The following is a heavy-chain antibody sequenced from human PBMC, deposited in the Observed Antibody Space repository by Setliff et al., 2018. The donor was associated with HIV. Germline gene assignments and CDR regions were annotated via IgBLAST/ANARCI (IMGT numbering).Heavy chain of an antibody. CDR3: ARVPTAGLPVRGEYFFDY. Sequence: PGESLKISCKGSGYSFTSYWIGWVRQMPGKGLEWMGIIYPGDSDIRYSPSFQGQVTISADKSISTAYLQWSSLKASDTAMYYCARVPTAGLPVRGEYFFDYWGQGTLVTVSS. CDR2: IYPGDSDI. D-gene: IGHD5-12*01. V-gene: IGHV5-51*01. CDR1: GYSFTSYW. J-gene: IGHJ4*02.